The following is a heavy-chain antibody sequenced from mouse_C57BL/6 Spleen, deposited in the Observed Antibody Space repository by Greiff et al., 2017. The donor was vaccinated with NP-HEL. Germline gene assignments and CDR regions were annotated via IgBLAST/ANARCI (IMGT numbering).Heavy chain of an antibody. J-gene: IGHJ2*01. CDR1: GYAFSSSW. CDR3: ARYPITTRYFDY. CDR2: IYPGDGDT. V-gene: IGHV1-82*01. D-gene: IGHD1-1*01. Sequence: QVQLQQSGPELVKPGASVKISCKASGYAFSSSWMNWVKQRPGKGLEWTGRIYPGDGDTNYNGKFKGKATLTADKSSSTAYMQLSSLTSEDSAVYFCARYPITTRYFDYWGQGTTLTVSS.